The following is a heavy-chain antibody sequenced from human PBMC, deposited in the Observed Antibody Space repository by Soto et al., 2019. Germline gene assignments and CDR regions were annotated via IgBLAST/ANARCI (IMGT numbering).Heavy chain of an antibody. CDR3: ASELYYYDSSGYYHYFDY. D-gene: IGHD3-22*01. CDR2: IYSGGST. J-gene: IGHJ4*02. Sequence: EVQLVETGGGLIQPGGSLRLSCAASGFTVSSNYMSWVRQAPGKGLEWVSVIYSGGSTYYADSVKGRFTISRDNSKNTLYLQMNSLRAEDTAVYYCASELYYYDSSGYYHYFDYWGQGTLVTVSS. V-gene: IGHV3-53*02. CDR1: GFTVSSNY.